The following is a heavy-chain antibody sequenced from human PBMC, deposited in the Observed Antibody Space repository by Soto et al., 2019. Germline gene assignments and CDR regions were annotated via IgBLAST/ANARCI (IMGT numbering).Heavy chain of an antibody. J-gene: IGHJ3*02. D-gene: IGHD2-2*01. Sequence: QVPLVQSGAEVKTPGSSVKVSCEASRDAFSTYTITWVRQAPGQGLEWLGRIIPILDITNYAQNFQDRVRITADKSRGTAYMDLSSLRSEDTAVYYCARFKRSCYSASCYGAFDIWGQGTMVTVSS. V-gene: IGHV1-69*02. CDR3: ARFKRSCYSASCYGAFDI. CDR1: RDAFSTYT. CDR2: IIPILDIT.